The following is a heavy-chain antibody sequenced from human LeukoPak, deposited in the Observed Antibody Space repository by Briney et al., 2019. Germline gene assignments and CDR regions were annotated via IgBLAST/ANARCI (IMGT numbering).Heavy chain of an antibody. CDR2: IYYTGNT. J-gene: IGHJ4*01. CDR3: ARHVGTPRHFDF. D-gene: IGHD3-10*01. Sequence: SETLSLTCSLSGGSISTANYHWAWIRQPPGKGLDWVGSIYYTGNTYYNPSLKSRVTIFVDTSRNQFSLKLNSVTAADTALYYCARHVGTPRHFDFWGHGTLVTVSS. V-gene: IGHV4-39*01. CDR1: GGSISTANYH.